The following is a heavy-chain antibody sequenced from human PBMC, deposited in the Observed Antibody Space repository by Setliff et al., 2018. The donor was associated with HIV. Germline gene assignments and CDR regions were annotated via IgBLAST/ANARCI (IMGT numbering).Heavy chain of an antibody. D-gene: IGHD6-19*01. J-gene: IGHJ6*03. CDR2: IYYSGNT. Sequence: SETLSLTCTVSGGSISSHYWSWIRQPPGKGLGWIGYIYYSGNTNYNPSLKSRVTISVDTSKNQLSLKLSSVTAADTAVYYCAKGVAGLQYYYYYMDVWGKGTTVTVSS. V-gene: IGHV4-59*11. CDR1: GGSISSHY. CDR3: AKGVAGLQYYYYYMDV.